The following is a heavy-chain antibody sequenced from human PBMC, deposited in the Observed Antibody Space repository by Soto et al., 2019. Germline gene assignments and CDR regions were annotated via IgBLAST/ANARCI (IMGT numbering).Heavy chain of an antibody. Sequence: PSETLSLTCTVSGGSISSYYWSWIRQPPGKGLEWIGYIDYSGSTNYNPSLKSRVTISVDTSKNQFSLKLSSVTAADTAVYYCARFPAYDFLTGYYLAYFDYWGQGTLVTGSS. CDR2: IDYSGST. CDR1: GGSISSYY. V-gene: IGHV4-59*01. J-gene: IGHJ4*02. CDR3: ARFPAYDFLTGYYLAYFDY. D-gene: IGHD3-9*01.